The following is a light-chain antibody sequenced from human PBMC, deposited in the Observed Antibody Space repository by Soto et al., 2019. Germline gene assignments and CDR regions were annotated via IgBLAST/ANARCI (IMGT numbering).Light chain of an antibody. CDR2: GAS. CDR3: QQYYNWRST. Sequence: EIVMTQSPATLSVSPGERATLSCRASQSVSSNLAWYQQKPGQAPRLLIYGASTRATGIPARFSGSGSGTEFTLTISSLQSEDFAVYYCQQYYNWRSTFLQETXV. V-gene: IGKV3-15*01. J-gene: IGKJ1*01. CDR1: QSVSSN.